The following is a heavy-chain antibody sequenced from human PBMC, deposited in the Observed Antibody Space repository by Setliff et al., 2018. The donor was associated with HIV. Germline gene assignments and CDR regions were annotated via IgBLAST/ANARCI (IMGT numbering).Heavy chain of an antibody. CDR2: LNTNTGSP. V-gene: IGHV7-4-1*02. CDR1: GYSFSDYY. CDR3: ARDPSVLWSGELFLDAFDI. D-gene: IGHD3-10*01. Sequence: GASVKVSCKASGYSFSDYYIHWVRQAPGQGLEWMGWLNTNTGSPTYAQGFTGRFVFSLDTSVSTTYLQISSLKAEDTAIYYCARDPSVLWSGELFLDAFDIWGQGTMVTVSS. J-gene: IGHJ3*02.